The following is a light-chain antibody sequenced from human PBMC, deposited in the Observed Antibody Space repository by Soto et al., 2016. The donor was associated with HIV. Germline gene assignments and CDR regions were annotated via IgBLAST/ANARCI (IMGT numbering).Light chain of an antibody. Sequence: DIQMTQSPSTLSASVGDRVTITCRASQSINSWLAWYQQKAGKAPKLLIYQASNLESGVPSRFSGSGSGTEFTLTISSLQPDDFGTYYCQQHINYPWTFGQGTKVEVK. CDR2: QAS. CDR3: QQHINYPWT. CDR1: QSINSW. J-gene: IGKJ1*01. V-gene: IGKV1-5*03.